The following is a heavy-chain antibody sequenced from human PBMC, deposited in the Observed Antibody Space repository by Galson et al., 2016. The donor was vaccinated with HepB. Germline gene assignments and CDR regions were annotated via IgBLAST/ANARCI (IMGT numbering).Heavy chain of an antibody. CDR3: AKADSLGLPQYHSDTSYYFDY. CDR2: ISFDGSHK. V-gene: IGHV3-30*18. J-gene: IGHJ4*02. D-gene: IGHD2-2*01. Sequence: SLRLSCAASGFTFSSYDMHWVRQAPGKGLDWVALISFDGSHKYYTDSVKGRFTISSDNSKNTLYLQMHSLRAEDTAVYFCAKADSLGLPQYHSDTSYYFDYWGQGTLVTVSS. CDR1: GFTFSSYD.